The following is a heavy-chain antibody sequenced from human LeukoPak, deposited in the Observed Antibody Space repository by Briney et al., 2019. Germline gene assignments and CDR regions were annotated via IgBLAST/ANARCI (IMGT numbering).Heavy chain of an antibody. J-gene: IGHJ3*02. CDR3: AHANIGYCSGGSCYKDAFDI. D-gene: IGHD2-15*01. Sequence: SETLSLTCTVSGGSISSGSYYWSWIRQPAGKGLEWIGRIYTSGSTNYNPSLKSRVTISVDTSKNQFSLKLSSVTAADTAVYYCAHANIGYCSGGSCYKDAFDIWGQGTMVTVSS. CDR2: IYTSGST. V-gene: IGHV4-61*02. CDR1: GGSISSGSYY.